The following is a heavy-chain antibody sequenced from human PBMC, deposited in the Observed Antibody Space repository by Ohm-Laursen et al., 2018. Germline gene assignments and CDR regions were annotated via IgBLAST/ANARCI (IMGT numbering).Heavy chain of an antibody. CDR2: ISSSSSYI. CDR1: GFTFSSYS. J-gene: IGHJ3*02. D-gene: IGHD5-12*01. Sequence: GSLRLSCTASGFTFSSYSMNWVRQAPGKGLEWVSSISSSSSYIYYADSVKGRFTISRDNSMNRLYLQMGSLRPEDTAVYYCAKMQYSGYDPDNDAFDIWGQGTTVTVS. CDR3: AKMQYSGYDPDNDAFDI. V-gene: IGHV3-21*01.